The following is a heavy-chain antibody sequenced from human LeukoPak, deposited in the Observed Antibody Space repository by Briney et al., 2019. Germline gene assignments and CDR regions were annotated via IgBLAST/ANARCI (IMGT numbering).Heavy chain of an antibody. Sequence: ASVKVSCKASGYTFTGYYMHWVRQAPGQGLEYMGWINPNSGDTNHAQNFQGRVTLTRDTSISTAYMELSSLRSDDSALYYCAGEYCSGGTCRQGFDYWGQGTLVTVSS. CDR2: INPNSGDT. CDR3: AGEYCSGGTCRQGFDY. CDR1: GYTFTGYY. J-gene: IGHJ4*02. V-gene: IGHV1-2*02. D-gene: IGHD2-15*01.